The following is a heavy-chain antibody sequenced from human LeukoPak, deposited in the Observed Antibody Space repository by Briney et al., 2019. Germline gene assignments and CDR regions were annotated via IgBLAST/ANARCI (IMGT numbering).Heavy chain of an antibody. CDR2: IKPDGSEK. J-gene: IGHJ5*02. D-gene: IGHD3-3*01. Sequence: WGSLRLSCAASGFTFSSYWMSWVRQAPGKGLEWVANIKPDGSEKYYVDSVKGQFTISRDNAKNSLYLQMNSLRAEDTAVYYCASHRGGDFLAWGQGTLVTVSS. V-gene: IGHV3-7*01. CDR3: ASHRGGDFLA. CDR1: GFTFSSYW.